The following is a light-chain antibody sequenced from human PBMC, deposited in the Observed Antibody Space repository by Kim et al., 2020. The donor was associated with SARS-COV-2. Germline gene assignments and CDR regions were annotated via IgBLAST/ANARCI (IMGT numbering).Light chain of an antibody. CDR1: KLGDKY. CDR3: QAWDSSTV. Sequence: SYELTQPPSVSVSPGQTASITCSGDKLGDKYACWYQQKPGQSPVLAIYQDSKRPSGIPERFSGSNSGNTATLTISGTQAMDEADYYCQAWDSSTVLGGG. V-gene: IGLV3-1*01. CDR2: QDS. J-gene: IGLJ2*01.